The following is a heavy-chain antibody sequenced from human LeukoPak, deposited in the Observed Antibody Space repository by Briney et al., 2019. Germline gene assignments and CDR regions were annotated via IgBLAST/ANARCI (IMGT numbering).Heavy chain of an antibody. CDR3: ARGQRYCSGGSCYSGYYYYYMDV. D-gene: IGHD2-15*01. Sequence: PSETLSLTCAVYGGSFSGYYWSWIRQPPGKGLEWIGEINHSGSTNYNPSLKSRVTISVDTSKNQFSLKLSSVTAADTAVYYCARGQRYCSGGSCYSGYYYYYMDVWGKGTTVTVSS. J-gene: IGHJ6*03. CDR2: INHSGST. CDR1: GGSFSGYY. V-gene: IGHV4-34*01.